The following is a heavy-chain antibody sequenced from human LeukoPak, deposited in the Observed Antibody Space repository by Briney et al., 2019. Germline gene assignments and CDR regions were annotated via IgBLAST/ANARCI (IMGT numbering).Heavy chain of an antibody. CDR1: GGSISSSSYY. CDR3: ARTRYYYNSRSYGAPYYFDY. V-gene: IGHV4-39*01. Sequence: SETLSLTCTVSGGSISSSSYYWGWIRQPPGKGLEWIGSIYYSGSTYYNPSLKSRVTISVDTSKNQFSLKLSSVTAADTAVYYCARTRYYYNSRSYGAPYYFDYWGQGTLVTISS. D-gene: IGHD3-10*01. J-gene: IGHJ4*02. CDR2: IYYSGST.